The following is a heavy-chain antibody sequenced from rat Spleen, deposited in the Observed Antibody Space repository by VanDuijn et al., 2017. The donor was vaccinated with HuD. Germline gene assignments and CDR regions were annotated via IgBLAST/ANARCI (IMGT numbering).Heavy chain of an antibody. V-gene: IGHV5-25*01. CDR3: TRPHSSLYVMDA. J-gene: IGHJ4*01. Sequence: EVQLVESGGGLVQPGRSLKLSCAASGFTFSNYDMAWVRQAPTKGLEWVASIVTSGGTTYYRDSVKGRFTVSRDNANSTLYLQMDSLRSEDTATYYCTRPHSSLYVMDAWGQGASVTVSS. CDR1: GFTFSNYD. D-gene: IGHD1-2*01. CDR2: IVTSGGTT.